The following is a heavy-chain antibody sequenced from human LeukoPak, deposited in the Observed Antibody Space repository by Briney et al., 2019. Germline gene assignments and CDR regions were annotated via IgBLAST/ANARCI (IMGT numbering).Heavy chain of an antibody. CDR3: ARSGSYIDSAFDI. CDR1: GFTFSDHY. Sequence: GGSLRLSCAASGFTFSDHYMDWVRQAPGKGLEWVGRTRNKANSYTTEYAASVKGRFTISRDDSKNSLYLQMNSLKTEDTAVYYCARSGSYIDSAFDIWGQGQWSPSLQ. CDR2: TRNKANSYTT. V-gene: IGHV3-72*01. J-gene: IGHJ3*02. D-gene: IGHD1-26*01.